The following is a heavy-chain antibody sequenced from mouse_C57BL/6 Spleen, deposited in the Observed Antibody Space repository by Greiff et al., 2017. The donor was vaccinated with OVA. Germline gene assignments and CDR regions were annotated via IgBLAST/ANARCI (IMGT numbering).Heavy chain of an antibody. Sequence: VQLQQSGPELVKPGASVKIPCKASGYTFTDYNMDWVKQSHGKSLEWIGDINPNNGGTIYNQKFKGKATLTVDKSSSTAYMGLRSLTSEDTAVYYCARRRGNLFAYWGQGTLVTVSA. CDR3: ARRRGNLFAY. CDR2: INPNNGGT. V-gene: IGHV1-18*01. CDR1: GYTFTDYN. D-gene: IGHD2-1*01. J-gene: IGHJ3*01.